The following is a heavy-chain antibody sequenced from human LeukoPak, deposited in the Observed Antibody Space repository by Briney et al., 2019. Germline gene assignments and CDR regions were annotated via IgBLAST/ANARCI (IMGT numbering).Heavy chain of an antibody. Sequence: GSSVKVSCKASGGAFSSYAISWVRQAPGQGLEWMGGIIPIFGTANYAQKFQGRVTITADKSTSTAYMELSSLRSEDTAVYYCARGRDGYTQYYFDYWGQGTLVTVSS. D-gene: IGHD5-24*01. V-gene: IGHV1-69*06. CDR1: GGAFSSYA. CDR3: ARGRDGYTQYYFDY. CDR2: IIPIFGTA. J-gene: IGHJ4*02.